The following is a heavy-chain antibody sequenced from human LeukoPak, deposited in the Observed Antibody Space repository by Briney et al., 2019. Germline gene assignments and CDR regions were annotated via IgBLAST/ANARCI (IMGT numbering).Heavy chain of an antibody. J-gene: IGHJ4*02. Sequence: GGSLRLSCAASGVTVSSNYISWVRQAPGKGLEWVSVIYSDGRTYYTDSVKGRFTISRDNSKNTLYLQMNSLRAEDTAVYYCARSRAGSGSYYKEVDYWGQGTLVTVSS. CDR2: IYSDGRT. V-gene: IGHV3-53*01. D-gene: IGHD3-10*01. CDR1: GVTVSSNY. CDR3: ARSRAGSGSYYKEVDY.